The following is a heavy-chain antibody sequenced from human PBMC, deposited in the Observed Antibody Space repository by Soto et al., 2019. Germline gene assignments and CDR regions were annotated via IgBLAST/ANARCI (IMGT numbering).Heavy chain of an antibody. CDR2: INHLGSI. V-gene: IGHV4-34*01. J-gene: IGHJ6*03. CDR3: ARHSRPGYHYYFMDV. D-gene: IGHD6-13*01. CDR1: GGSLSDYF. Sequence: SETLSLTCVVSGGSLSDYFWSWIRQPPGMALEWIGEINHLGSINYNPSLKSRVTMSVDTSKNQFSLTLNSVTAADTATYYCARHSRPGYHYYFMDVWGKGTTVTVSS.